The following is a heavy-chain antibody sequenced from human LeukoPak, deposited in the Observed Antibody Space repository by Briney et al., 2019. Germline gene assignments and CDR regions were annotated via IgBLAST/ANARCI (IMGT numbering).Heavy chain of an antibody. D-gene: IGHD2-21*01. CDR3: AREIVGTFRSVYFDY. CDR1: GYTFTGYY. Sequence: GASVKVSCKASGYTFTGYYMHWVRQAPGQGLEWMGRINPNSGGTNYAQKFQGRVTMTRDTSISTAYMELSRLRSDDTAVYYCAREIVGTFRSVYFDYWGQGTLVTVSS. V-gene: IGHV1-2*06. CDR2: INPNSGGT. J-gene: IGHJ4*02.